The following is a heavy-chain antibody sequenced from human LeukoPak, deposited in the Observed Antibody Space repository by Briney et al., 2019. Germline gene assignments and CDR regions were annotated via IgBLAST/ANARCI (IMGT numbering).Heavy chain of an antibody. V-gene: IGHV1-8*01. CDR2: MNPNSGKT. Sequence: ASVKVSCKASGYTFTSYDINWVRQATGQGLEWMGWMNPNSGKTGYAQKFQGRVTTTRSTSIRTAYMELSSLRSEDTAVYYCTRSVRDGTIDYWGQGTLVTVSS. J-gene: IGHJ4*02. CDR1: GYTFTSYD. CDR3: TRSVRDGTIDY. D-gene: IGHD5-24*01.